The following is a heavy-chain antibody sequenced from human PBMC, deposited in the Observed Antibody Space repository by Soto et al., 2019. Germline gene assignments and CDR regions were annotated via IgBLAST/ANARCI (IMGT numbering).Heavy chain of an antibody. CDR3: ARGALGGAFDS. V-gene: IGHV4-59*01. J-gene: IGHJ4*02. Sequence: SETLSLTCTVSGGSITSSYWIWIRQPPGQGLEWIGYTYHTGDTNYNPSLKSRVTISVDTSKNQLSLSLNTLTAADTAVYYCARGALGGAFDSWGQGALVTVSS. CDR1: GGSITSSY. D-gene: IGHD3-16*01. CDR2: TYHTGDT.